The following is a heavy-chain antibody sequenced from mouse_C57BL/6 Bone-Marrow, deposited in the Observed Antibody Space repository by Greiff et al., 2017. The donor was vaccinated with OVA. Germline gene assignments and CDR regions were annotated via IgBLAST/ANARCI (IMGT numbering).Heavy chain of an antibody. CDR3: TREGSSYGLFDY. CDR2: IDPETGGT. V-gene: IGHV1-15*01. Sequence: VQLQHSGAELVRPGASVTLSCKASGYTFTDYEMHWVKQTPVHGLEWIGAIDPETGGTAYNQKFKGKAILTADKSSSTAYMELRSLTSEDSAVYYCTREGSSYGLFDYWGQGTTLTVSS. J-gene: IGHJ2*01. D-gene: IGHD1-1*01. CDR1: GYTFTDYE.